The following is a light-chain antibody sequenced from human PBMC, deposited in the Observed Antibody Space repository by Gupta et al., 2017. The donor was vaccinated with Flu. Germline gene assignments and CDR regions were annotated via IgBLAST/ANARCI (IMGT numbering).Light chain of an antibody. Sequence: EIVLTQSPATLSLSPGERATLSCGASQRVSSSYLAWYQQKPGLAPRLLIYDASSRATGIPDRFSGSGSGTDFTLTISRLEPEDFAVYYCQQYGSSSSTFGQGTKVEIK. CDR3: QQYGSSSST. CDR2: DAS. V-gene: IGKV3D-20*01. J-gene: IGKJ1*01. CDR1: QRVSSSY.